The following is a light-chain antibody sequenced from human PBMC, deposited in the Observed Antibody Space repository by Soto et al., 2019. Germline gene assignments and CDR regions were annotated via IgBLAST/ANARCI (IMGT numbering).Light chain of an antibody. V-gene: IGLV2-23*01. CDR1: SSDVGSYNL. CDR3: CSYAGSRNWV. J-gene: IGLJ3*02. Sequence: QSALTQPASVSGSPGQSITISCTGTSSDVGSYNLVSWYQQHPGKAPKLMIYEGSKRPSGVSNRFSASKSGNTASLTISGLQAEDEVDYYCCSYAGSRNWVFGGGTKVTVL. CDR2: EGS.